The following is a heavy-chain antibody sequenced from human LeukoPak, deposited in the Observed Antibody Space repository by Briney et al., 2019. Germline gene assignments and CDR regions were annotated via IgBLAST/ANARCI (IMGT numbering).Heavy chain of an antibody. CDR1: GFNFESYS. Sequence: GGSLRLSCAASGFNFESYSMNWVRQAPGKGLEWVSSISFSGPYIYYAASVKGRFTISRDNAKKSLFLQMNSLRAEDTAVYYCARMVIVATPPDFWGQGTLVTVSS. CDR3: ARMVIVATPPDF. V-gene: IGHV3-21*01. J-gene: IGHJ4*02. D-gene: IGHD5-12*01. CDR2: ISFSGPYI.